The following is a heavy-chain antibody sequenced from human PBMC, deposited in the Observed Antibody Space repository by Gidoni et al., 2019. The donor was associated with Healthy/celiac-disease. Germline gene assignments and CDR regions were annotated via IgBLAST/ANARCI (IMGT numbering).Heavy chain of an antibody. J-gene: IGHJ3*02. D-gene: IGHD6-19*01. CDR2: MNPNSGNT. V-gene: IGHV1-8*01. CDR3: AGYSSGWTGSAFDI. Sequence: QVQLVQSGAEVKKPGASVKVSCKASGYTFTSYDINWVRQATGQGLEWMGWMNPNSGNTGYAQKFQGRVTMTRNTSISTAYMELSSLRSEDTAVYYCAGYSSGWTGSAFDIWGQGTMVTVSS. CDR1: GYTFTSYD.